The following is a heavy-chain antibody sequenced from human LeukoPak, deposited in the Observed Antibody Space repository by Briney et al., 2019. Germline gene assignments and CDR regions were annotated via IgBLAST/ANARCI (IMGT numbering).Heavy chain of an antibody. CDR2: ISYDGSNI. D-gene: IGHD3-16*01. CDR3: ARGGEFEAFDI. J-gene: IGHJ3*02. Sequence: PGGSLRLSCAASEFTLSSYAMHWVRQAPGKGLEWVAVISYDGSNIYYADPVKGRFTISRDNSKNTLYLQMNSLGAEDTAVYCCARGGEFEAFDIWGQGTMVTVSS. CDR1: EFTLSSYA. V-gene: IGHV3-30-3*01.